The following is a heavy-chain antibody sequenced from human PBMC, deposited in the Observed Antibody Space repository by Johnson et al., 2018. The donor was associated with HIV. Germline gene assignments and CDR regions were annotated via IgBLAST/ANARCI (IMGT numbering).Heavy chain of an antibody. Sequence: VQLVESGGGLVKPGGSLRLSCAASGFTFSDYYMSWIRQAPGKGLEWVSFIRSDGSTIYYADSVKGRFTISRDKTKNTLYLQMNSLRAEDPAVYYCAVGWGRSSGTFDAFDIWGQGTMVTVSS. J-gene: IGHJ3*02. CDR1: GFTFSDYY. V-gene: IGHV3-11*04. D-gene: IGHD6-19*01. CDR2: IRSDGSTI. CDR3: AVGWGRSSGTFDAFDI.